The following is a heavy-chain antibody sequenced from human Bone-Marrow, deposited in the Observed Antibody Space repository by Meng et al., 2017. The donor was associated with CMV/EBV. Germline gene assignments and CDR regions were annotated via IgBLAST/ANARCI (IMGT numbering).Heavy chain of an antibody. Sequence: GESLKISCAASGFTFSSYWMSWVRQAPGKGLEWVANIKQDGSEKCYVDSVKGRFTISRDNAKNSLYLQMNSLRDEDTAVYYCARIHYDSWSGYYRAYWGQG. V-gene: IGHV3-7*01. CDR2: IKQDGSEK. CDR3: ARIHYDSWSGYYRAY. J-gene: IGHJ4*02. CDR1: GFTFSSYW. D-gene: IGHD3-3*01.